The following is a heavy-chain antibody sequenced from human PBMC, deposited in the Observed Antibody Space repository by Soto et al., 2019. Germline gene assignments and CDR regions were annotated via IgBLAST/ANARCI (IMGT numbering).Heavy chain of an antibody. V-gene: IGHV4-39*01. CDR1: GGSISSSSYY. D-gene: IGHD3-16*01. CDR2: IYYSGST. Sequence: PSETLSLTCTVSGGSISSSSYYWGWIRQPPGKGLEWIGSIYYSGSTYYNPSLKSRVTISVDTSKNQFSLKLSSVTAADTAVYYCERNLGRGYSPSWRGGAFDIWGQGTMVTVSS. J-gene: IGHJ3*02. CDR3: ERNLGRGYSPSWRGGAFDI.